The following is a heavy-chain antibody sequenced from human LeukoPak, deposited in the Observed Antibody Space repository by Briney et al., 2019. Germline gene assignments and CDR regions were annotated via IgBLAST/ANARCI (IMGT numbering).Heavy chain of an antibody. V-gene: IGHV3-64*01. Sequence: PGGSLRLSCAASGFTFSSYAMHWVRQAPGKGLEYVSAISSNGGSTYYANSVKGRFTISRDNSKNTLYLQMGSLRAEDMAVYYCARVGYSGYEYFDYWGQETLVTVSS. CDR2: ISSNGGST. CDR3: ARVGYSGYEYFDY. D-gene: IGHD5-12*01. J-gene: IGHJ4*02. CDR1: GFTFSSYA.